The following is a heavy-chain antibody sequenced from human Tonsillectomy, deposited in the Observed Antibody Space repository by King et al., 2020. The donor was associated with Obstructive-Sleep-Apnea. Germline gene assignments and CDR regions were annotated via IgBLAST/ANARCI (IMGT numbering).Heavy chain of an antibody. CDR1: GGSISSYY. Sequence: QPQESGPGLVKPSETLSLTCTVSGGSISSYYWSWIRQPPGKGLEWIGYIYYSGSTNYNPSLKSRVTISVDTSKNQISLKLSSVTAADTAVYYCARTLSIAAAGTGWYFDLWGRGTLVTVSS. D-gene: IGHD6-13*01. J-gene: IGHJ2*01. CDR3: ARTLSIAAAGTGWYFDL. V-gene: IGHV4-59*01. CDR2: IYYSGST.